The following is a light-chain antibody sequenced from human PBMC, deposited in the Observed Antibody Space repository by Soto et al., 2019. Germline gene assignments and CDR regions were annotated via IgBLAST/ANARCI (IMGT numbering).Light chain of an antibody. J-gene: IGLJ2*01. CDR1: SSDVGTYDY. Sequence: QSALTQPPSASGSPGQSVTISCSGTSSDVGTYDYVSWYQQHPGKAPKLIIYEVTKRPSGVPDRFSGSRSGNTASLTVSGLQAGDEADYYCSPYAGDNVVFGGGTKGHRP. CDR2: EVT. CDR3: SPYAGDNVV. V-gene: IGLV2-8*01.